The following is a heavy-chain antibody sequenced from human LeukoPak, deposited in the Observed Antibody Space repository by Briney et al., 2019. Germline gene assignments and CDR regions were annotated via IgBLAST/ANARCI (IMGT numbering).Heavy chain of an antibody. V-gene: IGHV6-1*01. CDR3: ARGVGTSGWYTFDY. D-gene: IGHD6-19*01. Sequence: SQTLSLTCAISGDSASSINGAWNWIRQSPSRGLEWLGRTYYRSKWYDDYAGSMKGRITISPDTSKIQFSLHLNSVTPEDTAVYYCARGVGTSGWYTFDYWCQGTLVTVSS. CDR1: GDSASSINGA. J-gene: IGHJ4*02. CDR2: TYYRSKWYD.